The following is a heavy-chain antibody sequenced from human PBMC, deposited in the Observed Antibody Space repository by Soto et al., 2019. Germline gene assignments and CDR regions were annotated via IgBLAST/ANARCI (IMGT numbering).Heavy chain of an antibody. CDR2: IYYSGHT. V-gene: IGHV4-61*01. Sequence: QVQLQESGPGLVKPSETLSLTCTVSGDSVTSGTYFWTWIRQPPGKGLEWIGYIYYSGHTKYNPYLESRVTMSLHTFKNQFSLQLNSVTAADTAVYYCARGVVVDFDPWGQGTLVTVSS. CDR1: GDSVTSGTYF. CDR3: ARGVVVDFDP. J-gene: IGHJ5*02. D-gene: IGHD2-21*01.